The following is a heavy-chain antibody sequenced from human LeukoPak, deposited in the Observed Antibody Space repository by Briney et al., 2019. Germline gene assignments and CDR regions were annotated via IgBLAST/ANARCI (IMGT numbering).Heavy chain of an antibody. V-gene: IGHV3-7*01. CDR2: IKQDGSEK. CDR3: ARGGAYYYDSSGYSLMDV. D-gene: IGHD3-22*01. CDR1: GFTFSSYW. Sequence: GGSLRLSCTASGFTFSSYWMSWVRQAPGKGLEWVANIKQDGSEKHYVDSVKGRFTISRDNAKNSLYLQMNSLRAEDTAVYYCARGGAYYYDSSGYSLMDVWGKGTTVTVSS. J-gene: IGHJ6*03.